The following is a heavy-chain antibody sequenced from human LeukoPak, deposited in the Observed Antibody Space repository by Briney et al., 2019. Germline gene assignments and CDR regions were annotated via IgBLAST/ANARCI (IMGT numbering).Heavy chain of an antibody. J-gene: IGHJ3*02. D-gene: IGHD6-19*01. CDR3: ALDLRTFYSSGWPPNHAFDI. Sequence: GASVKVSCKASGYTFTSYDINWVRQATGQGLEWMGWMNPNSGNTGYAQKFQGRVTITRNTSISTAYMELSSLRSEDTAVYYCALDLRTFYSSGWPPNHAFDIWGQGTMVTVSS. V-gene: IGHV1-8*03. CDR1: GYTFTSYD. CDR2: MNPNSGNT.